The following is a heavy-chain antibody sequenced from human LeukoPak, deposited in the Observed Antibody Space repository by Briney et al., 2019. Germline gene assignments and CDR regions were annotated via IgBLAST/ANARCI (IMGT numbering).Heavy chain of an antibody. Sequence: GGSLRLSCAASGFTFSSYNMNWVRQAPGKGLEWVSYISSSSTTIYYADSVKGRFTISRDNAKNSLYLQMNSLRAEDTAVYYCARELYRFGNFFDYWGQGTLVTVSS. CDR2: ISSSSTTI. D-gene: IGHD3-10*01. V-gene: IGHV3-48*04. J-gene: IGHJ4*02. CDR1: GFTFSSYN. CDR3: ARELYRFGNFFDY.